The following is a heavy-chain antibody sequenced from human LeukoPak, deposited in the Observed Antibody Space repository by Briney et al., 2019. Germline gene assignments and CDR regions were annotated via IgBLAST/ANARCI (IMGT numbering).Heavy chain of an antibody. CDR2: ISYDGSNK. CDR3: ARVRWLQFVTVDY. D-gene: IGHD5-24*01. V-gene: IGHV3-30-3*01. J-gene: IGHJ4*02. CDR1: GFTFSSYA. Sequence: GSLRLSCAASGFTFSSYAMHWVRQAPGKGLEWVAVISYDGSNKYYADSVKGRFTISRDNSKNTLYLQMNSLRAEDTAVYYCARVRWLQFVTVDYWGQGTLVTVSS.